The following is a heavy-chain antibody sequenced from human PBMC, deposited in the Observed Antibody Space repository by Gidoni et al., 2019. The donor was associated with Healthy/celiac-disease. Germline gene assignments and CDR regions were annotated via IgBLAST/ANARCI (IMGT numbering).Heavy chain of an antibody. CDR3: ARTPRGGGSYSFFDL. V-gene: IGHV3-7*03. CDR2: IKQDGSEK. CDR1: GFTFSSYW. D-gene: IGHD1-26*01. J-gene: IGHJ2*01. Sequence: EVQLVESGGGLVQPGGSLRLSCAASGFTFSSYWMSWVRQAPGKGLEWVANIKQDGSEKYYVDSVKGRFTISRDNAKNSLYLQMNSLRAEDTAVYYCARTPRGGGSYSFFDLWGRGTLVTVSS.